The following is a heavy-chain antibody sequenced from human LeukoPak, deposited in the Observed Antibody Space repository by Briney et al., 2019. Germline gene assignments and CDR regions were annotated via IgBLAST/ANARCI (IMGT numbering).Heavy chain of an antibody. V-gene: IGHV3-74*01. D-gene: IGHD6-19*01. Sequence: PGGSLRLSCAASGFTFSSYWMHWVRQAPGKGLVWVSRINSDGSSTSYADSVKGRFTISRANAKNTLYLQMNSLRAEDTAVYYCAREGIAVAGEKRFDYWGQGTLVTVSS. CDR1: GFTFSSYW. CDR2: INSDGSST. CDR3: AREGIAVAGEKRFDY. J-gene: IGHJ4*02.